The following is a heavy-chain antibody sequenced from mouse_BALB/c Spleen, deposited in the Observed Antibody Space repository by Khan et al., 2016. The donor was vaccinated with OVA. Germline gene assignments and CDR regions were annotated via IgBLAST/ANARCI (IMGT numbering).Heavy chain of an antibody. J-gene: IGHJ3*01. D-gene: IGHD2-14*01. V-gene: IGHV1-4*01. CDR2: INPSNYYT. CDR3: VREGAYFRSDGWFAY. Sequence: VQLQESGAELARPGASVKMSCNASGYTFTSYTIHWVRQRPGQALEWIGHINPSNYYTNYNQNFKDKAALIVDKSSSTAYMQLSSLTSEDSAVYYCVREGAYFRSDGWFAYWGQGTLVTVSA. CDR1: GYTFTSYT.